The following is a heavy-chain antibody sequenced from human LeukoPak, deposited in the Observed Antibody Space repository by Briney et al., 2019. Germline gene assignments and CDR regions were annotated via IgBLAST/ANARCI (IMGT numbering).Heavy chain of an antibody. D-gene: IGHD1-14*01. Sequence: ASVKVSCKASGGTFSSYAISWVRQAPGQGLEWMGGIIPIFGTANCAQKFQGRVTITTDESTSTAYMELSSLRSEDTAVYYCARDRDHLGSFFDYWGQGTLVTVSS. V-gene: IGHV1-69*05. CDR3: ARDRDHLGSFFDY. CDR2: IIPIFGTA. J-gene: IGHJ4*02. CDR1: GGTFSSYA.